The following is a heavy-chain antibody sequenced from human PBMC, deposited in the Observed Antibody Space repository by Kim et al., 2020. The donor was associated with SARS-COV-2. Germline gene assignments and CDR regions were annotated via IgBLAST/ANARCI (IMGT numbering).Heavy chain of an antibody. J-gene: IGHJ4*02. D-gene: IGHD6-13*01. CDR3: ATEGGSWDYFDY. Sequence: ASYNPSLTSRVTISVDTSKNQFSLKLTSVTAADTAGYYCATEGGSWDYFDYWGQGALVTVSS. CDR2: A. V-gene: IGHV4-39*01.